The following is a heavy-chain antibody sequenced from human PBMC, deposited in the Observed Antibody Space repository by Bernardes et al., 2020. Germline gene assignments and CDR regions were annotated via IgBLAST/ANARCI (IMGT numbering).Heavy chain of an antibody. Sequence: GWSLRLSCEVSGFIFSSNSMNWVRQAPGKGLEWVSSISGSSTYIFYTDSVKGRFTISRDNAKNSLYLQMNSLRAEDTAVYYCARGNDYVDYWGQGTLVTVSS. J-gene: IGHJ4*02. CDR3: ARGNDYVDY. D-gene: IGHD3-10*01. CDR2: ISGSSTYI. V-gene: IGHV3-21*01. CDR1: GFIFSSNS.